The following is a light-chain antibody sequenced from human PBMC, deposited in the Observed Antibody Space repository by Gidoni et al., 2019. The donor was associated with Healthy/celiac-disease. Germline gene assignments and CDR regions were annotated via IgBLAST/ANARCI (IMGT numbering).Light chain of an antibody. CDR2: DAS. CDR1: QRVSSY. CDR3: QQRSNWQT. V-gene: IGKV3-11*01. J-gene: IGKJ1*01. Sequence: EIVLTQSPATLPLSPGERATLSCRASQRVSSYLAWYQQKPGQAPRLLIYDASNRATGIPARFSGSGSGTDFTLTISSLEPEDFAVYYCQQRSNWQTFGQGTKVEIK.